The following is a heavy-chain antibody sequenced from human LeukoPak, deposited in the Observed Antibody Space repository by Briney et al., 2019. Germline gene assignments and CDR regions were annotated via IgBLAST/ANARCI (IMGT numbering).Heavy chain of an antibody. V-gene: IGHV3-74*01. J-gene: IGHJ4*02. CDR2: VKGDGDFT. Sequence: PGGSLRLSCAASGFTFRSYWMHWVRQAPGKGLVWVSRVKGDGDFTNYADSVYGRFTISRDNAKNTLYLHMHSLRAEDTAVYYCVRDGDDFNFDYWGQGSLVTVS. CDR1: GFTFRSYW. D-gene: IGHD5-24*01. CDR3: VRDGDDFNFDY.